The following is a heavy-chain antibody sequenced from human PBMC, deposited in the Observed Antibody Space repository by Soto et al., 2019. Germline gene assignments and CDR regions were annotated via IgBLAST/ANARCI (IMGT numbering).Heavy chain of an antibody. Sequence: GGSLRLSCVASGFSFSYAWMSWVRQAPGKGLEWVSAISGSGDSTYYADSVKGRFTISRDSSNNTLYLQMNNLRADDTALYFCVKLRLELLYLDSWGLGALVTVSS. J-gene: IGHJ4*02. CDR3: VKLRLELLYLDS. V-gene: IGHV3-23*01. CDR2: ISGSGDST. CDR1: GFSFSYAW. D-gene: IGHD1-7*01.